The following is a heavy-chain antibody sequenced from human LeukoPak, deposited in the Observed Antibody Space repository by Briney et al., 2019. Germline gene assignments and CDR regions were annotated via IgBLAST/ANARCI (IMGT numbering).Heavy chain of an antibody. D-gene: IGHD3-10*01. V-gene: IGHV3-48*01. CDR3: ARFPGSGSGSDYYYMDV. CDR1: GFTFSSYS. J-gene: IGHJ6*03. Sequence: PGGSLRLSCAASGFTFSSYSMNWVRQAPGKGLEGVSYISSSSSTIYYADSVKGRFTISRDNAKNSLYLQMNSLRAEDTAVYYCARFPGSGSGSDYYYMDVWGKGTTVTVSS. CDR2: ISSSSSTI.